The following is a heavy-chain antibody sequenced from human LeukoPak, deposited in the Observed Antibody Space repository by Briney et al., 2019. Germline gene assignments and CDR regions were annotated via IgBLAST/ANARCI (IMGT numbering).Heavy chain of an antibody. CDR2: IDTSSATI. V-gene: IGHV3-48*04. CDR3: ARDNDAFDI. Sequence: SGGSLRLSCAASGFTVSSYSMNWVRQAPGKGLEWISYIDTSSATIYYADSVKGRFTISRDNAKNSLYLQMNSLRAEDTAVYYCARDNDAFDIWGQGTMVTVSS. J-gene: IGHJ3*02. CDR1: GFTVSSYS.